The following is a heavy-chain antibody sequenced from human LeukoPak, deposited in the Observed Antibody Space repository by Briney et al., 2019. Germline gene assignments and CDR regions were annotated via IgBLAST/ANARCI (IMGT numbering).Heavy chain of an antibody. CDR2: IYFGGST. CDR1: DGSITSGIYY. J-gene: IGHJ5*02. V-gene: IGHV4-39*01. CDR3: ARLLVPLGKNRFDP. D-gene: IGHD7-27*01. Sequence: ASETLSLTCTVSDGSITSGIYYWGWIRQPPGKGLEWIGNIYFGGSTYYNPSLKSRVTISVDSSKNQFSLKVSSVTAADTAVYYCARLLVPLGKNRFDPWGQGTLVTVSS.